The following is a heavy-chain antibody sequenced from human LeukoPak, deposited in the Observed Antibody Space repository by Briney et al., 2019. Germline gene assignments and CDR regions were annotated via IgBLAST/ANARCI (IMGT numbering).Heavy chain of an antibody. J-gene: IGHJ6*03. CDR2: ISSNGGST. CDR3: AKGSGWEASYFYYYMDV. Sequence: GSLRLSCAASGFTFSSYAMHWVRQAPGKGLEYVSAISSNGGSTYYANSVKGRFTISRDNSKNTLYLQMGSLRAEDTAVYFCAKGSGWEASYFYYYMDVWGKGTTVTISS. V-gene: IGHV3-64*01. CDR1: GFTFSSYA. D-gene: IGHD1-26*01.